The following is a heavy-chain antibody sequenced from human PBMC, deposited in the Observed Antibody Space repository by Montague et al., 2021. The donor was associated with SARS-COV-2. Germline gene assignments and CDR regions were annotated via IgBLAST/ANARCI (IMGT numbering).Heavy chain of an antibody. CDR1: GGSISSSSYY. J-gene: IGHJ6*02. CDR2: IYYSGST. CDR3: ARLMTTVSYYYVMDV. V-gene: IGHV4-39*01. D-gene: IGHD4-17*01. Sequence: SETLSLTCTVSGGSISSSSYYWGCIRQPPGKGLEWIGSIYYSGSTYYNPSLKSRVTISVDTSKNQFSLKLSSVTAADTAVYYCARLMTTVSYYYVMDVWGQGTTVTVSS.